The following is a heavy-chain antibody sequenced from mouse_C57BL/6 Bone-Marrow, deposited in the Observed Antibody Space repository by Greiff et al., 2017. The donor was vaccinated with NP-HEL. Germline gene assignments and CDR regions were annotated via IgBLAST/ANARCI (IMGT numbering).Heavy chain of an antibody. CDR3: ARHTYYSNDAY. D-gene: IGHD2-5*01. CDR1: GFTFSSYG. Sequence: EVHLVESGGDLVKPGGSLKLSCAASGFTFSSYGMSWVRQTPDKRLEWVATISSGGSYTYYPDSVKGRFTISRDNATNTLYLQLSSLKSEDTAVYYCARHTYYSNDAYWGQGTLVTVSA. CDR2: ISSGGSYT. V-gene: IGHV5-6*01. J-gene: IGHJ3*01.